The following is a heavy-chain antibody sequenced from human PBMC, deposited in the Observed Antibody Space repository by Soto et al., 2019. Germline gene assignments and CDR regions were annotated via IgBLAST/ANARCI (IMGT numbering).Heavy chain of an antibody. CDR1: GYTLTELS. Sequence: ASVKVSCKVSGYTLTELSMHWVRQAPGKGLEWMGGSDPEDGETIYAQKFQGRVTMTEDTSTDTAYMELSSLRSEDTAVYYCATSYDLSRGPFDYWGPGTLVTVSS. V-gene: IGHV1-24*01. CDR2: SDPEDGET. D-gene: IGHD1-1*01. J-gene: IGHJ4*02. CDR3: ATSYDLSRGPFDY.